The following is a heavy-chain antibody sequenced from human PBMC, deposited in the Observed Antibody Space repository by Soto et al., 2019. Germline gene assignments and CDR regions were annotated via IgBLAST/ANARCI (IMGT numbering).Heavy chain of an antibody. J-gene: IGHJ6*02. CDR3: AREGGRYCSSTSCYWNYYYGMDV. CDR2: VSAYNGNT. D-gene: IGHD2-2*01. CDR1: GYTFTSYG. Sequence: ASVKVSCKASGYTFTSYGISWVRQAPGQGLEWMGWVSAYNGNTNYAQKPQGRVTMTTDTSTSTAYMELRSLRSDDTAVYYCAREGGRYCSSTSCYWNYYYGMDVWGQGTTVTVSS. V-gene: IGHV1-18*01.